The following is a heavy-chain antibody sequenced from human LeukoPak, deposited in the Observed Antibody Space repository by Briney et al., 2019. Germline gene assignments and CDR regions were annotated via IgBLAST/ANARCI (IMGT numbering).Heavy chain of an antibody. CDR1: GYTFTSYF. Sequence: ASVKVSCKSYGYTFTSYFMHWVRQAPGQGLEWMGWISAYNGNTNYAQKLQGRVTMTTDTSTSTAYMELRSLRSDDTAVYYCARDYGSGSWEFDYWGQGTLVTVSS. CDR2: ISAYNGNT. D-gene: IGHD3-10*01. CDR3: ARDYGSGSWEFDY. J-gene: IGHJ4*02. V-gene: IGHV1-18*04.